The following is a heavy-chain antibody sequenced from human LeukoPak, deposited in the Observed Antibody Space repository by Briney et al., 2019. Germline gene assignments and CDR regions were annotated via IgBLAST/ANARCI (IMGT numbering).Heavy chain of an antibody. J-gene: IGHJ3*01. CDR1: GFTFSNSG. CDR2: IWYDGSNE. Sequence: QSGGSLRLSCAASGFTFSNSGMHWVRQAPGKGLEWEAVIWYDGSNEYYADAVKGRFIISRDNSKNTVHLQMNSLRVEDTSVYYCAREISMFVNAFDLWGQGTLVAVSS. CDR3: AREISMFVNAFDL. D-gene: IGHD3-10*02. V-gene: IGHV3-33*01.